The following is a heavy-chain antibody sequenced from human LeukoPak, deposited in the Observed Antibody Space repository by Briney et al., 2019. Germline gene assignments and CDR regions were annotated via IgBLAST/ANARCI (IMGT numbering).Heavy chain of an antibody. CDR1: GFTFSSYW. V-gene: IGHV3-7*01. CDR2: IKQDGSEK. Sequence: PGGSLRLSCAASGFTFSSYWMSRVRQAPGKGLEWVANIKQDGSEKYYVDSVKGRFTISRDNAKNSLYLQMNSLRAEDTAVYYCARDLRDYYYYYMDVWGKGTTVTVYS. CDR3: ARDLRDYYYYYMDV. J-gene: IGHJ6*03. D-gene: IGHD4-17*01.